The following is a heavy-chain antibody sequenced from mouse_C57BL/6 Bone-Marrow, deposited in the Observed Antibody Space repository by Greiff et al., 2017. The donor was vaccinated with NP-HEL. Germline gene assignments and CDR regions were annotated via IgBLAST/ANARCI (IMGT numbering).Heavy chain of an antibody. CDR3: AKSYYGRGYFDV. CDR1: GFSLTSYG. J-gene: IGHJ1*03. Sequence: VQVVESGPGLVQPSQRLSITCTVSGFSLTSYGVHWVRQSPGKGLEWLGVIWRGGSTDYNAAFMSRLSITKDNSKSQVFFKMNSLQADDTAIYYCAKSYYGRGYFDVWGTGTTVTVSS. CDR2: IWRGGST. V-gene: IGHV2-5*01. D-gene: IGHD1-2*01.